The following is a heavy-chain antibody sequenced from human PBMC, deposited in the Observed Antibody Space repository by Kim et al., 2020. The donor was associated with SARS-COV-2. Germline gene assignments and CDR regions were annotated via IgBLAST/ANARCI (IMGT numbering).Heavy chain of an antibody. V-gene: IGHV3-7*03. CDR3: ASQNDYRFDY. CDR2: EK. D-gene: IGHD3-16*01. Sequence: EKYYVDSVKGRFTFSRDNAKKLLYLQLNRLRAEDTAVYFCASQNDYRFDYWGQGTLVTVSS. J-gene: IGHJ4*02.